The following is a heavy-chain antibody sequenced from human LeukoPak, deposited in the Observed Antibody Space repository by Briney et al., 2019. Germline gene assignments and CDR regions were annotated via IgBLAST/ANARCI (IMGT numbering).Heavy chain of an antibody. CDR2: ITGSGSTT. CDR3: VKGSLYSSGCYDY. D-gene: IGHD6-19*01. V-gene: IGHV3-23*01. J-gene: IGHJ4*02. Sequence: GGSLRLSCAGSGFTFSSYGMTWVRQAPGKGLEWVSAITGSGSTTRYGESVKGRFTVSRDNSRNTLYLEMNNLRAEDAAVYYCVKGSLYSSGCYDYWGQGTLVTVSA. CDR1: GFTFSSYG.